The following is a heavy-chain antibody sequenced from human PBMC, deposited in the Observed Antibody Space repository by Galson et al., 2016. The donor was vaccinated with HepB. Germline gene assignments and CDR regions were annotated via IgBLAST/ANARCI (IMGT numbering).Heavy chain of an antibody. CDR2: INSDGTST. Sequence: SLRLSCAASGFTFSSYWMHWVRQAPGKGLVWVSGINSDGTSTTYADSVKGRFTISRDNARNLLFLQMDGLRAEDTAVYFCARGDGTNWDFDYWGQGTLVTVSS. J-gene: IGHJ4*02. V-gene: IGHV3-74*01. CDR3: ARGDGTNWDFDY. D-gene: IGHD7-27*01. CDR1: GFTFSSYW.